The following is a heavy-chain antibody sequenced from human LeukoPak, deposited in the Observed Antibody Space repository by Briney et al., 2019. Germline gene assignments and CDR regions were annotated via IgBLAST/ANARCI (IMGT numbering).Heavy chain of an antibody. V-gene: IGHV4-59*01. Sequence: SETLSLTCTVSGGSISSYYWSWIRQPPGKGLEWIGYIYYSGSTNYNPSLKSRVTISVDTSKNQFSLKLSSVTAADTAVYYCARARYGGNPYFDIWGQGTMVTVSS. CDR1: GGSISSYY. D-gene: IGHD4-23*01. J-gene: IGHJ3*02. CDR3: ARARYGGNPYFDI. CDR2: IYYSGST.